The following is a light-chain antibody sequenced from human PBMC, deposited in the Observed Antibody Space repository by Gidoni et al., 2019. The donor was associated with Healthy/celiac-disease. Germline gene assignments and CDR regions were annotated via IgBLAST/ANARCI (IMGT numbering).Light chain of an antibody. CDR3: QQSYSTPRA. CDR2: AAS. CDR1: QSISSY. V-gene: IGKV1-39*01. Sequence: DIQMTQSPSSLSASVGDRVTITCRASQSISSYLNWYQQKPGKAPKLLIYAASSLQSGVPSRFSGSGSGTDFNLTISSLQPEDSATYYCQQSYSTPRAFGQGTKVEIK. J-gene: IGKJ1*01.